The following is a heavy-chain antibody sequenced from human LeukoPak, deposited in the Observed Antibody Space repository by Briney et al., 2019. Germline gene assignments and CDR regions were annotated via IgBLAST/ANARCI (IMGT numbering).Heavy chain of an antibody. CDR3: ARDKYMDV. Sequence: GRSLRLSCAASGFIFSSSDMHWVRQAPGKGLEWVANIKQDGSDKYYVDSVKGRFTISRDNAKNSLYLQMNSLRAEDTAMYYCARDKYMDVWGQGTLVTVSS. CDR1: GFIFSSSD. V-gene: IGHV3-7*05. CDR2: IKQDGSDK. D-gene: IGHD6-6*01. J-gene: IGHJ4*02.